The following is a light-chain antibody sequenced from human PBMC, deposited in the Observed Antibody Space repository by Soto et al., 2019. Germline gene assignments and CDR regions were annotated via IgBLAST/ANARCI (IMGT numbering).Light chain of an antibody. CDR3: QKYNNWPFT. J-gene: IGKJ5*01. Sequence: EIVLTQSPATLSVSPGERATLSCRASQSVNQKLGWYQQKPGQAPRLLIYVASYRATGIPARFSGSGSGTDFTLTISSLQSEDFAVYYCQKYNNWPFTFGQGTRLEIK. CDR2: VAS. V-gene: IGKV3-15*01. CDR1: QSVNQK.